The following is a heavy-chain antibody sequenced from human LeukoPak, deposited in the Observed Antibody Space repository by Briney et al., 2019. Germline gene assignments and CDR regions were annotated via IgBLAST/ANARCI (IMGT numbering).Heavy chain of an antibody. J-gene: IGHJ4*02. CDR3: ARETRNYYDSPAYYSFDY. CDR1: GYSISSGYY. V-gene: IGHV4-38-2*02. CDR2: MYYRGST. Sequence: SETLSLTCSVSGYSISSGYYWGWIRQPPGKGLEWIGSMYYRGSTDYSPSLKSRVTVSVDTTKNQFSLKLSSETAADTAVYYCARETRNYYDSPAYYSFDYWGQGTLVTVSS. D-gene: IGHD3-22*01.